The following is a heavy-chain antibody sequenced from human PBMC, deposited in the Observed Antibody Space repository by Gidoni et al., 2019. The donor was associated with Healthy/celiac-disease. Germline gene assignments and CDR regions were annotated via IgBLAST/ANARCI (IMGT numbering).Heavy chain of an antibody. V-gene: IGHV4-59*08. D-gene: IGHD6-19*01. J-gene: IGHJ4*02. CDR2: IYYSGST. Sequence: QVQLQESGPGLVKPSETLSLTCTVSGGSISSYYWSWIRQPPGKGLEWIGYIYYSGSTNYNPSLKSRVTISVDTSKNQFSLKLSSVTAADTAVYYCARASTHSSGWYFDYWGQGTLVTVSS. CDR3: ARASTHSSGWYFDY. CDR1: GGSISSYY.